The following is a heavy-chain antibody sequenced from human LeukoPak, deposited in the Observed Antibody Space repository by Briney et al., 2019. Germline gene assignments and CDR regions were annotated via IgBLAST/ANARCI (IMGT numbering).Heavy chain of an antibody. CDR1: GYNFNSYW. V-gene: IGHV5-51*01. J-gene: IGHJ5*02. D-gene: IGHD3-9*01. CDR3: TRQAAILTGSDFWFDP. CDR2: IYPGDSDT. Sequence: GESLNISCQGSGYNFNSYWIGWVRQMPGQGPEWVGVIYPGDSDTTYNPSFEGQVTISADKSITTAYLQWSSLKASDTAIYYCTRQAAILTGSDFWFDPWGQGTLVTVSS.